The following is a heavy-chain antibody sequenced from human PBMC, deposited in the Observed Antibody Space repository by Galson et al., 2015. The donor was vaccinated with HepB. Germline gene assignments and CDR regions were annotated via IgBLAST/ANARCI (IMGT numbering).Heavy chain of an antibody. CDR1: GFTFSSYG. Sequence: SLRLSCAASGFTFSSYGMHWVRQAPGKGLEWVAVISYDGSNKNYADSVKGRFTISRDNSKKTLYLQMNSLRAEDTAVYYCSTDQRAGARYSSGWYSYYFDYWGQGTMVTVSS. D-gene: IGHD6-19*01. V-gene: IGHV3-30*03. CDR3: STDQRAGARYSSGWYSYYFDY. CDR2: ISYDGSNK. J-gene: IGHJ4*02.